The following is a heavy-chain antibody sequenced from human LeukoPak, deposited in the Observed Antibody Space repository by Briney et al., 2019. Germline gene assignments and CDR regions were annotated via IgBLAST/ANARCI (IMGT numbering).Heavy chain of an antibody. Sequence: ASVKASCKSSGYSFAGYHMHWVRQAPGQGLEWMGWVNPNGGDTNYAQKFQGRVTMTRDTSVSTAYMELSGLRSDDTAVYYCARGPIYNWNVGFDYWGQGTLVTVSS. J-gene: IGHJ4*02. CDR2: VNPNGGDT. CDR1: GYSFAGYH. V-gene: IGHV1-2*02. D-gene: IGHD1-1*01. CDR3: ARGPIYNWNVGFDY.